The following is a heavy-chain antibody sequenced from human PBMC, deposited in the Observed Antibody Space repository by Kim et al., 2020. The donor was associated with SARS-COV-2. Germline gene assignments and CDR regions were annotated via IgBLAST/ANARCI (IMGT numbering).Heavy chain of an antibody. V-gene: IGHV4-61*01. J-gene: IGHJ6*01. D-gene: IGHD5-18*01. CDR1: GGAVTSENSY. Sequence: SETLSLTCTVSGGAVTSENSYWCWVRQPPGKGLEWIGYIYFTGRSEYSASLKSRVTMSVDTSKDQFSLKLSSVTAADTAVYYCARGAWLPRDYYQYGLDV. CDR2: IYFTGRS. CDR3: ARGAWLPRDYYQYGLDV.